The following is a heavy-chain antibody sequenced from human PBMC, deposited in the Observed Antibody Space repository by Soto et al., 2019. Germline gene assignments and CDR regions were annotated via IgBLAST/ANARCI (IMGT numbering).Heavy chain of an antibody. J-gene: IGHJ3*02. CDR1: GFTFSSYA. Sequence: GGSLRLSCAASGFTFSSYAMSWVRQAPGKGLEWVSAISGSGGSTYYADSVKGRFTISRDNSKNTLYLQMNSLRAEDTAVYYCAKESGRFLEWLRAPGDAFDIWGQGTVVTVSS. CDR2: ISGSGGST. CDR3: AKESGRFLEWLRAPGDAFDI. D-gene: IGHD3-3*01. V-gene: IGHV3-23*01.